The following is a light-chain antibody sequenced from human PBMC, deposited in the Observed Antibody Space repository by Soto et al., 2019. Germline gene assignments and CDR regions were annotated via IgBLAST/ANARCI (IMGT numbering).Light chain of an antibody. CDR3: QQYGNSPPLT. V-gene: IGKV3-20*01. Sequence: EIVLTQSPGTLSLSPGERATLSCRASQSVSSHSAWYQQRPGQAPRLLIYGASSRATGIPDRFSGSGSGTDFTLTISRLEPEDFALYYCQQYGNSPPLTFGGGTKVEIK. J-gene: IGKJ4*01. CDR1: QSVSSH. CDR2: GAS.